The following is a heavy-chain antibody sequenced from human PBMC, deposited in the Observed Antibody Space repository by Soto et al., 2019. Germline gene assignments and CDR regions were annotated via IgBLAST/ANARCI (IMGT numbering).Heavy chain of an antibody. CDR3: ARGEDFNWFDP. V-gene: IGHV1-69*02. D-gene: IGHD3-10*01. Sequence: QVQLVQSGAEVKKPGSSVKVSCKASGGTFSSYTISWVRQAPGQGLEWMGRIIPILGIANYAQKFQGRVTITADKSTSTAYTELSILRSEDTAVYYCARGEDFNWFDPWGQGTLVTVSS. CDR2: IIPILGIA. CDR1: GGTFSSYT. J-gene: IGHJ5*02.